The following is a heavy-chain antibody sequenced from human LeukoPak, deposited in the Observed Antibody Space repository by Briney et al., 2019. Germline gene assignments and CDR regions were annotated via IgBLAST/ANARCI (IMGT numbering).Heavy chain of an antibody. J-gene: IGHJ6*03. CDR3: ARGALLIQLDHYYYMDV. CDR2: IIPIFGTA. CDR1: GGTFSSYA. Sequence: VASVKVSCKASGGTFSSYAISWVRQAPGQGLEWMGGIIPIFGTANYAQKFQGRVTITADESTSTAYMELSSLRSEDTAVYYCARGALLIQLDHYYYMDVWGKGTTVTVSS. V-gene: IGHV1-69*13. D-gene: IGHD5-18*01.